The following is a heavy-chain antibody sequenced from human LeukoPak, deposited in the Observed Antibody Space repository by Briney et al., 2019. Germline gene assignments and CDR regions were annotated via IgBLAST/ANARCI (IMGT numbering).Heavy chain of an antibody. CDR3: ARQSSRSYGVDY. CDR1: ASSISSYY. CDR2: IYYGGNT. D-gene: IGHD6-13*01. J-gene: IGHJ4*02. V-gene: IGHV4-59*08. Sequence: PSETLSLTCTVSASSISSYYWTWIRQPPGKGLEWIGYIYYGGNTNYNPFTNYNPSLKSRVTISVDTSKNQFSLKLSSVTAADTAVYYCARQSSRSYGVDYWGQGTLVTVSS.